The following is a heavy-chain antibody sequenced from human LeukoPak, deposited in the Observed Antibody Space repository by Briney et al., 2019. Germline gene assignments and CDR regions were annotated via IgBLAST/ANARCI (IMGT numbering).Heavy chain of an antibody. D-gene: IGHD3-22*01. V-gene: IGHV1-69*04. CDR2: IIPILDIA. Sequence: GASVKVSCKASGGTFSSYAISWVRQAPGQGLEWMGRIIPILDIANYAQKFQGRVTMTEDTSTDTAYMELSSLRSEDTAVYYCATDNPSSGYPFDYWGQGTLVTVSS. CDR3: ATDNPSSGYPFDY. CDR1: GGTFSSYA. J-gene: IGHJ4*02.